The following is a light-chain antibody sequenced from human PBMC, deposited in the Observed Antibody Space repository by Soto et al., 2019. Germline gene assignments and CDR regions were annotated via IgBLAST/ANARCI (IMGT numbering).Light chain of an antibody. CDR2: GAS. V-gene: IGKV3-15*01. CDR3: QQYDNWPET. J-gene: IGKJ1*01. CDR1: QTISG. Sequence: EILMTQSPATLSVSPGEGATLSCRASQTISGLAWYQHKPGQAPRLLIYGASTRAAGVPARFSGSGSGSEFTLTISSLQSEDFAIYYCQQYDNWPETFGQGTKVEIK.